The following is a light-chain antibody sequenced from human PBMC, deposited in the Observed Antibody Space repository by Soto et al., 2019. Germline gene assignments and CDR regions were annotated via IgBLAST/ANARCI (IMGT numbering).Light chain of an antibody. J-gene: IGKJ5*01. V-gene: IGKV3-11*01. CDR3: QQRHMWPIT. CDR2: DAS. Sequence: EIVLTQSPGTLSLCPEERATLSRRAGRRVAGSYLAWYQQKPGQAPRLLIYDASNRATGIPPRFSGSGSGTDFTLTISSLEPEDSAVYYCQQRHMWPITFGQGTQLDIK. CDR1: RRVAGSY.